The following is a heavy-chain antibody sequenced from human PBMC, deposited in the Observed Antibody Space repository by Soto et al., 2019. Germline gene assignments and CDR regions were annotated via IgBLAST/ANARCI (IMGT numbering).Heavy chain of an antibody. CDR1: GFPFSSYP. CDR3: AKEGVADKYYYYVMDV. Sequence: GGSLRPSCVASGFPFSSYPIHWVRQAPGKGLEWVTTISSDGNDKYYSDSVKGRFTTSRDNSKNTVYLQMNNLRVEDTAVYYCAKEGVADKYYYYVMDVWGQGT. J-gene: IGHJ6*02. D-gene: IGHD3-3*01. CDR2: ISSDGNDK. V-gene: IGHV3-30*04.